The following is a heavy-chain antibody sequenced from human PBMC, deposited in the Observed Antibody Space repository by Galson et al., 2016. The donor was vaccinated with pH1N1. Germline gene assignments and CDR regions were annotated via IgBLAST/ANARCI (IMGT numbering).Heavy chain of an antibody. J-gene: IGHJ3*02. V-gene: IGHV4-38-2*01. D-gene: IGHD2-2*01. CDR3: ARHEIGPGTSCHAFEI. CDR2: IYRSGST. Sequence: LSLTCAVSHYSISSGYYWGWVRQPPGKGLEWIGSIYRSGSTYYNPSLKSRVTISVDTSKNQFSLKVSSVTAADTAVYYCARHEIGPGTSCHAFEIWGQGTMVTVSA. CDR1: HYSISSGYY.